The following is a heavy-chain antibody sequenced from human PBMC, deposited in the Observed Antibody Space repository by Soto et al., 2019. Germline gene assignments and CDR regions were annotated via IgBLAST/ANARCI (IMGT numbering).Heavy chain of an antibody. CDR1: GFTFSDYY. D-gene: IGHD1-1*01. CDR3: ARDPRAVHPYYFDY. CDR2: ISSSGSTI. Sequence: GGSLRLSCAASGFTFSDYYMSWIRQAPGKGLEWVSYISSSGSTIYYADSVKGRFTISRDNAKNSLYLQMNSLRAEDTAVYYCARDPRAVHPYYFDYWGQGTLVTVSS. V-gene: IGHV3-11*01. J-gene: IGHJ4*02.